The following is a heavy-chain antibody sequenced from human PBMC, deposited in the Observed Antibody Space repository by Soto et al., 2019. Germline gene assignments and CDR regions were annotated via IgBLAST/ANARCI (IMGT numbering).Heavy chain of an antibody. V-gene: IGHV3-30*18. J-gene: IGHJ4*02. CDR1: GFIFSNYG. D-gene: IGHD4-4*01. CDR2: ISYDGSRK. CDR3: AKDIHPATDTYHSGAHY. Sequence: QVQLVESGGGVVQPGTSLTLSCSASGFIFSNYGMHWVRQAPGKGLEWVSIISYDGSRKHYIDSVKGRFTISRDNSKNTPDLQMNSLRAEDTAVYYCAKDIHPATDTYHSGAHYWGQRTLVAVSS.